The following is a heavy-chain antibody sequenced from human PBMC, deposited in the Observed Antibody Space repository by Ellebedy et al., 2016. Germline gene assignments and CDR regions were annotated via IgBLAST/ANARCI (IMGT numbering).Heavy chain of an antibody. CDR1: GGSISSYY. CDR3: ARAPGWELRLFDY. Sequence: GSLRLSCTVSGGSISSYYWSWIRQPPGKGLEWIGYIYYSGSTNYNPSLKSRVTISVDTSKNQFSLKLSSVTAADTAVYYCARAPGWELRLFDYWGQGTLVTVSS. CDR2: IYYSGST. V-gene: IGHV4-59*01. D-gene: IGHD1-26*01. J-gene: IGHJ4*02.